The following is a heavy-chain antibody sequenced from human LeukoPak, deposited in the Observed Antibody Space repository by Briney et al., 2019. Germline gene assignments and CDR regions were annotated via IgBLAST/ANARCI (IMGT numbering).Heavy chain of an antibody. D-gene: IGHD3-3*01. CDR1: GYTFTSYY. J-gene: IGHJ4*02. CDR2: INPSGGST. Sequence: ASVKVSCKASGYTFTSYYMHWVRQAPGQGLEWMGIINPSGGSTSYAQKSQGRVTMTRDTSTSTVYMELSSLRSEDTAVYYCARDRLTGYDFWSGYYDYWGQGTLVTVSS. CDR3: ARDRLTGYDFWSGYYDY. V-gene: IGHV1-46*01.